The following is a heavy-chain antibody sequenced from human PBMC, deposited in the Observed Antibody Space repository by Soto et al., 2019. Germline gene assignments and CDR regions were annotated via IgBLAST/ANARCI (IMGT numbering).Heavy chain of an antibody. V-gene: IGHV3-23*01. D-gene: IGHD6-19*01. CDR2: ISGSGGST. CDR3: AKGRYSSGWYYFDY. Sequence: XGSLILCGAAVGFTFISFAMRLVRQAPGKGLEWVSAISGSGGSTYYADSVKGRFTISRDNSKNTLYLQMNSLRAEDTAVYYCAKGRYSSGWYYFDYWGQGTLVTVSS. CDR1: GFTFISFA. J-gene: IGHJ4*02.